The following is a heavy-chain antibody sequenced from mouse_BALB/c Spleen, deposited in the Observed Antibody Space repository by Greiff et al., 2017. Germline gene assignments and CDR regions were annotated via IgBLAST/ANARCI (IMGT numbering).Heavy chain of an antibody. CDR3: AGYDADYYAMDY. D-gene: IGHD2-14*01. Sequence: EVHLVESGGGLVKPGGSLKLSCAASGFTFSSYAMSWVRQSPEKRLEWVAEISSGGSYTYYPDTVTGRFTISRDNAKNTLYLEMSSLRSEDTAMYYCAGYDADYYAMDYWGQGTSVTVSS. J-gene: IGHJ4*01. CDR2: ISSGGSYT. CDR1: GFTFSSYA. V-gene: IGHV5-9-4*01.